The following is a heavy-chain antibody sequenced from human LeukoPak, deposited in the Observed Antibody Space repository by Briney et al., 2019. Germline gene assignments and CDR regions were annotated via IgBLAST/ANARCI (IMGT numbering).Heavy chain of an antibody. CDR2: IIPIFGTA. V-gene: IGHV1-69*13. CDR1: GGTFSSYA. J-gene: IGHJ6*02. CDR3: ARIGRYCSSTSCYTGYYGMDV. Sequence: SVKVSCKASGGTFSSYAISWVRQAPGQGLEWMGGIIPIFGTANYAQKFQGRVTITADESTSTAYMELSSLRSEDTAVYYCARIGRYCSSTSCYTGYYGMDVWGQGTTVTVSS. D-gene: IGHD2-2*02.